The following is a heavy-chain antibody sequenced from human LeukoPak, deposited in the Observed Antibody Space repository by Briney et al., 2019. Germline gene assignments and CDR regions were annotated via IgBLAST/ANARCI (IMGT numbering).Heavy chain of an antibody. CDR1: GGTFSSYV. J-gene: IGHJ4*02. V-gene: IGHV1-69*04. Sequence: SVKVSCKASGGTFSSYVITWVRQAPGQGLEWMGRIIPMLDIQNYAQKFQGRVTITADKSTSTAYMELSSLRSEDTAVYYCASERGATQYFDYWGQGALVPVSS. CDR3: ASERGATQYFDY. CDR2: IIPMLDIQ. D-gene: IGHD3-10*01.